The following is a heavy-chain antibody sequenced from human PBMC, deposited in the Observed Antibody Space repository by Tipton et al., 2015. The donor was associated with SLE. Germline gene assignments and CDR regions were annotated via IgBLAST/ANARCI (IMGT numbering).Heavy chain of an antibody. CDR1: GDSISRYY. J-gene: IGHJ6*03. V-gene: IGHV4-59*01. CDR3: ARDQTTVVTRGYYYYYMDV. Sequence: LRLSCTVSGDSISRYYWSWIRQSPEKGLEWIGYIYYSGSTKYNPSLESRVTISVDTSKNQLSLKLSSVTAADTAVYYCARDQTTVVTRGYYYYYMDVWGKGTTVTVSS. CDR2: IYYSGST. D-gene: IGHD4-23*01.